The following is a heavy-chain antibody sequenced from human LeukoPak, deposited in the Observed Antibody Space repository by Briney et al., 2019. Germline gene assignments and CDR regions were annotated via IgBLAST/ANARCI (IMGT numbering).Heavy chain of an antibody. CDR2: IIPIFGTA. CDR1: GGTFSSYA. J-gene: IGHJ4*02. Sequence: GASVKVSCTASGGTFSSYAISWVRQAPGQGLEWMGGIIPIFGTANYAQKFQGRVTITADESTSTAYMELSSLRSEDTAVYYCARTTGIAVAYFDYWGQGTLVTVSS. V-gene: IGHV1-69*13. D-gene: IGHD6-19*01. CDR3: ARTTGIAVAYFDY.